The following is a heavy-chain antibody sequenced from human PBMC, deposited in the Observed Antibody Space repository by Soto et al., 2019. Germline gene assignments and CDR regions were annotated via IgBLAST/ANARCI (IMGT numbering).Heavy chain of an antibody. V-gene: IGHV1-2*02. CDR2: INPYSGGT. J-gene: IGHJ4*02. D-gene: IGHD2-21*01. CDR1: GYTFTDHY. CDR3: ARPKYGETYFDS. Sequence: ASVKVSCKASGYTFTDHYIHWLRQASGQSLEWMGWINPYSGGTHFARKFQDRVTMARDTSVSTAYMELSSLKSDGTAVYYCARPKYGETYFDSWGQGTVVTVSS.